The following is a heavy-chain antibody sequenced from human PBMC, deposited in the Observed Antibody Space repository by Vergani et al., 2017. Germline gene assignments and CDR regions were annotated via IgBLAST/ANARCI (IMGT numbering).Heavy chain of an antibody. V-gene: IGHV4-34*01. CDR3: ARMVYGGNDDAFDI. J-gene: IGHJ3*02. D-gene: IGHD4-23*01. Sequence: QVQLQQWGAGLLKPSETLSLTCAVYGGSFSGYYWSWLRQHPGKGLEWIGYIYYSGSTYYNPSLQSRVTISLDTSKNHFSLKLSSVTAADTAVYYCARMVYGGNDDAFDIWGQGTMVTVSS. CDR1: GGSFSGYY. CDR2: IYYSGST.